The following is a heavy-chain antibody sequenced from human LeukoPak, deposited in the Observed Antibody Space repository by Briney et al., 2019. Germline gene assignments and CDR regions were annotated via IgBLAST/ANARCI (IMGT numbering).Heavy chain of an antibody. Sequence: XVKVSCKASGYTFPNYDINWVRQAPGQGLEWMGWMNFNSGNTVYAQKFQGRVTMTRNTAISTVYMELSNLKSEDTAIYYCAKVGLGNTAIHIWGQGTMVTVSS. V-gene: IGHV1-8*01. CDR2: MNFNSGNT. CDR1: GYTFPNYD. J-gene: IGHJ3*02. D-gene: IGHD5-18*01. CDR3: AKVGLGNTAIHI.